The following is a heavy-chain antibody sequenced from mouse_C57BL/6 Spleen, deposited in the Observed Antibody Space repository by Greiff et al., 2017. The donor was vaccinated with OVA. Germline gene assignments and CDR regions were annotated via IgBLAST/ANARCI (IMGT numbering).Heavy chain of an antibody. CDR3: ARRYYGSSLYAMDY. V-gene: IGHV5-17*01. CDR2: ISSGSSHI. Sequence: EVKVVESGGGLVKPGGSLKLSCAASGFTFSDYGMHWVRQAPEKGLEWVAYISSGSSHIYYADTVKGRFTISRDNAKKTLFLQMTSQRSEDTAMYYGARRYYGSSLYAMDYWGQGTSVTVSS. J-gene: IGHJ4*01. D-gene: IGHD1-1*01. CDR1: GFTFSDYG.